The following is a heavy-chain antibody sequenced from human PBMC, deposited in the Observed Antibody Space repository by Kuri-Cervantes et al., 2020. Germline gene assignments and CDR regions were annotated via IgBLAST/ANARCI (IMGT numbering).Heavy chain of an antibody. CDR3: ARAPADSYGYLNWFDA. Sequence: GGSLRLSCAASGFTFSSYAMHWVRQAPGKGLEWVAVISYDGTYENYTDSVKGRFTISRDNSENTMHLQMNGLRIEDTAVYYCARAPADSYGYLNWFDAWGQGTRVTVSS. CDR1: GFTFSSYA. J-gene: IGHJ5*02. V-gene: IGHV3-30-3*01. CDR2: ISYDGTYE. D-gene: IGHD5-18*01.